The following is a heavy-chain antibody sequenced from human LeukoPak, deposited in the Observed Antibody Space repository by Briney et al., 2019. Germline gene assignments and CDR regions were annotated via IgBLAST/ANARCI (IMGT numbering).Heavy chain of an antibody. CDR1: VAPSGVTT. CDR2: SITVGAP. Sequence: PSEPCPSPALSLVAPSGVTTGAGSGSPQGRDWSGLGISITVGAPTTTPPLKTRVSISVDTSKNQFSLKLSSVTAADTAVYYCARTGSTVTMLYPFDHWGQGTLVTVSS. D-gene: IGHD4-17*01. J-gene: IGHJ4*02. CDR3: ARTGSTVTMLYPFDH. V-gene: IGHV4-59*01.